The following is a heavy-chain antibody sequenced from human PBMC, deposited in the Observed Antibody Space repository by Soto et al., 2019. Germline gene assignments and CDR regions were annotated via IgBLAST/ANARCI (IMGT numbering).Heavy chain of an antibody. CDR1: GYSFTSYW. CDR2: IDPSDSYT. D-gene: IGHD2-15*01. J-gene: IGHJ6*02. V-gene: IGHV5-10-1*01. CDR3: ARHRVVVAATYYYYGMDV. Sequence: PGESLKISCKGSGYSFTSYWISWVRQMPGKGLEWMGRIDPSDSYTNYSPSFQGHVTISADKSISTAYLQWSSLKASDTAMYYCARHRVVVAATYYYYGMDVWGQGTTVTVSS.